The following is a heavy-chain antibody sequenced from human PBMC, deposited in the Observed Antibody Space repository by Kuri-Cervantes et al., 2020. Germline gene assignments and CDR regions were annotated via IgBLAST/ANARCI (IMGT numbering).Heavy chain of an antibody. CDR1: GYTFTNYD. Sequence: ASVKVSCKASGYTFTNYDISWVRQATGQGLEWMGWMNPNNGNTGYAQKFQGRVTMTRNTSISTTYMEVSSLRSDDTAVYYCARDTGDYYDSTLPYYYMDVRFKGTTVTVSS. D-gene: IGHD3-22*01. V-gene: IGHV1-8*02. CDR2: MNPNNGNT. CDR3: ARDTGDYYDSTLPYYYMDV. J-gene: IGHJ6*03.